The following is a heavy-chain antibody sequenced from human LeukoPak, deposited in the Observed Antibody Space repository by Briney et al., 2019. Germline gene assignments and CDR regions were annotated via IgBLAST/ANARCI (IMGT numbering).Heavy chain of an antibody. CDR3: ARDHSNWNYAPDF. J-gene: IGHJ4*02. CDR2: INPSSGGT. CDR1: GYTFTDYY. V-gene: IGHV1-2*02. D-gene: IGHD1-7*01. Sequence: ASVKVSCKASGYTFTDYYMHWVRQAPGQGLEWMGWINPSSGGTNYAQKFQGRVTVTRDTSISTAYMDLSRLRSDDTAVYYCARDHSNWNYAPDFWGQGTLVIVSS.